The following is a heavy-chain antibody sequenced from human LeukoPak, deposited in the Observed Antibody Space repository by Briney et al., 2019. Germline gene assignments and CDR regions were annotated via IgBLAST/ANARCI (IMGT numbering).Heavy chain of an antibody. V-gene: IGHV4-34*01. CDR2: INHSGST. Sequence: SETLSLTCAVYGGSFSGYYWSWIRQPPGKGLEWIGEINHSGSTNYNPSLKSRVTISVDTSKNQFSLKLSSVTAADTAVYYCARDYELRLLEWSGLNWFDPWGQGTLVTVSS. J-gene: IGHJ5*02. CDR3: ARDYELRLLEWSGLNWFDP. CDR1: GGSFSGYY. D-gene: IGHD3-3*01.